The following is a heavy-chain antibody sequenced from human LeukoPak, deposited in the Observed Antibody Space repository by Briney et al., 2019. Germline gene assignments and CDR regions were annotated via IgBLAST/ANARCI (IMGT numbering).Heavy chain of an antibody. J-gene: IGHJ5*02. CDR3: ARARSPSSGYLLRDHNWFDP. CDR2: IIPIFGTA. CDR1: GGTFNSYA. D-gene: IGHD3-22*01. Sequence: SVKVSFKASGGTFNSYAISWVRQAPGQGLEWMGGIIPIFGTANYAQKFQGRVTITTDESTSTAYMELSSLRSEDTAVYYCARARSPSSGYLLRDHNWFDPWGQGTLVTVSS. V-gene: IGHV1-69*05.